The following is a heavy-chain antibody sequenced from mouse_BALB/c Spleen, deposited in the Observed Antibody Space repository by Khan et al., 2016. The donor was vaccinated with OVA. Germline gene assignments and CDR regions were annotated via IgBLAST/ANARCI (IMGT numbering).Heavy chain of an antibody. J-gene: IGHJ2*01. CDR3: ARSIMAN. Sequence: DVKLQESGPGLVKPSQSLSLTCTVTGYSITSDYAWNWIRQFPGNKLEWMGYISYSGSTSYNPSLKSRISITRDTSKNQFFLQLNSATTEDTATYYCARSIMANWGQGTTLTVSS. V-gene: IGHV3-2*02. CDR1: GYSITSDYA. CDR2: ISYSGST.